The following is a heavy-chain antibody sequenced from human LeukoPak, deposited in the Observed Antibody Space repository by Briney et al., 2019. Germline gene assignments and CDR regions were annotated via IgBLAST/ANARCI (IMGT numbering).Heavy chain of an antibody. V-gene: IGHV5-51*01. CDR2: IYPGDSDT. CDR3: ARQRSSGWYNADY. D-gene: IGHD6-19*01. J-gene: IGHJ4*02. Sequence: GESLKISCKGSGYSFTSYWIGWVRQMPGKSLEWMGIIYPGDSDTRYSPSFQGQVTISADKSISTAYLQWSSLKASDTAMYYCARQRSSGWYNADYWGQGTLVTVSS. CDR1: GYSFTSYW.